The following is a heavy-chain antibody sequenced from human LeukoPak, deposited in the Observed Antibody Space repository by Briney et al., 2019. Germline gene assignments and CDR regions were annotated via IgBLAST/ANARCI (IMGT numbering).Heavy chain of an antibody. D-gene: IGHD6-19*01. V-gene: IGHV4-59*08. J-gene: IGHJ4*02. CDR3: ASFIAVAGTRSWSYFDY. Sequence: NPSETLSLTCTVSGGSISSYYWSWIRQSPGKGLEWIGYIYYSGSTNYNPSLKSRVTISVDTSKNQFSLKLSSVTAADTAVYYCASFIAVAGTRSWSYFDYWGQGTLVTVSS. CDR1: GGSISSYY. CDR2: IYYSGST.